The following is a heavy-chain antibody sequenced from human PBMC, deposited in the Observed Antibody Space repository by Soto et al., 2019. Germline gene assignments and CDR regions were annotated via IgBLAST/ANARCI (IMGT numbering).Heavy chain of an antibody. J-gene: IGHJ5*02. D-gene: IGHD2-21*02. Sequence: EVQLVESGGGLVQPGGSLRLSCAASGFSVGSSYLYWVRQAPGRGLQWVSSIYVDGTTYYTGSVKGRFSIARDSSKNTLYLEMNSMGAEDTALYYCKKGKVGTDPNWLDPWGQGSLVTVSS. CDR2: IYVDGTT. CDR3: KKGKVGTDPNWLDP. CDR1: GFSVGSSY. V-gene: IGHV3-66*01.